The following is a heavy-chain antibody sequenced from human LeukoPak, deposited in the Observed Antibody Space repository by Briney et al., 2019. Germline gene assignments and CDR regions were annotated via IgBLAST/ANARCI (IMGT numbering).Heavy chain of an antibody. Sequence: ASVKVSCKASGYTFTGYYMHWVRQAPGQGLEWMGWINPNSGGTNYAQKFQGRVTMTRDTSISTAYMELSRLRSDDTAVYYCAREPPTITMVRGSLDYWGQGTLVTVSS. J-gene: IGHJ4*02. CDR3: AREPPTITMVRGSLDY. D-gene: IGHD3-10*01. V-gene: IGHV1-2*02. CDR1: GYTFTGYY. CDR2: INPNSGGT.